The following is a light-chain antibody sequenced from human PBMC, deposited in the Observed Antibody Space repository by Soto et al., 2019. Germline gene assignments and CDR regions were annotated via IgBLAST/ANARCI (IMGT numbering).Light chain of an antibody. V-gene: IGLV1-40*01. CDR1: SSNIGAGYD. CDR2: VNS. Sequence: QSVLTQPPSVSGAPGQRVTISCTGSSSNIGAGYDVHWYQQLPGTAPKLLIYVNSNRPSGVPDRFSGSKSGTSASLAITGRQAEDEADYYYQSYDCSLRAVVFGGGTKLTVL. CDR3: QSYDCSLRAVV. J-gene: IGLJ2*01.